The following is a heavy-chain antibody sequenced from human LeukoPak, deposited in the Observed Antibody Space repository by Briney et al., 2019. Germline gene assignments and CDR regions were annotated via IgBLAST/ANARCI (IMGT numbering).Heavy chain of an antibody. D-gene: IGHD2-8*02. CDR2: ISASGST. CDR3: ASGYTNWWPLDY. Sequence: SETLSLTCGVSGGSMTSYCWSWIRQAPGKGLEWIGYISASGSTNYNPSLGSRLTISMDASKNQFSLSLTSVTAADTAVYYCASGYTNWWPLDYWGQGARVIVSS. CDR1: GGSMTSYC. J-gene: IGHJ4*02. V-gene: IGHV4-59*12.